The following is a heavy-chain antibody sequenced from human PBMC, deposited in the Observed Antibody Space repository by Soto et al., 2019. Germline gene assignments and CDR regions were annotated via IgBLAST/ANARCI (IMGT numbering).Heavy chain of an antibody. CDR3: ARGHYDYWSGYFATIDY. CDR2: IHYSGST. V-gene: IGHV4-59*08. J-gene: IGHJ4*02. D-gene: IGHD3-3*01. CDR1: GGSISSYY. Sequence: PSETLSLTCTVSGGSISSYYWSWIRQPPGKGLEWIGYIHYSGSTKYNPSLKSRVTISADTSKNQFSLKLSSVTAADTALYYCARGHYDYWSGYFATIDYWGQGTRVTVSS.